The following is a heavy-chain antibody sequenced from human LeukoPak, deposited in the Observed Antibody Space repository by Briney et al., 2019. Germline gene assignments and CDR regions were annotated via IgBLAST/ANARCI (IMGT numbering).Heavy chain of an antibody. D-gene: IGHD2-2*01. Sequence: GESPKISCKGSGYSFTNYWIGWVRQMPGKGLEWMGIIYPGDSDTKYSPSFQGQVTISADKSISTAYLQWSSLKASDTAMFYCARLQCSSSSCYYDYWGQGTLVTVSS. V-gene: IGHV5-51*01. CDR3: ARLQCSSSSCYYDY. CDR1: GYSFTNYW. CDR2: IYPGDSDT. J-gene: IGHJ4*02.